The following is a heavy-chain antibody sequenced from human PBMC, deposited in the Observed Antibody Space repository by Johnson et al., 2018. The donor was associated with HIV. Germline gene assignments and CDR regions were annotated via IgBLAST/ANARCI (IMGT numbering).Heavy chain of an antibody. CDR1: GLIFDDYG. Sequence: VQLVESGGGVVRPGGSLRLSCAASGLIFDDYGMSWVRQAPGKGLEWVSSINWNGGSTAYADSVKGRFTISRDNSKNTLYLQMNSLRVEDTAMYYCARGPILEWLSGDGFDMWGQGTMVTV. V-gene: IGHV3-20*04. CDR2: INWNGGST. CDR3: ARGPILEWLSGDGFDM. D-gene: IGHD3-3*01. J-gene: IGHJ3*02.